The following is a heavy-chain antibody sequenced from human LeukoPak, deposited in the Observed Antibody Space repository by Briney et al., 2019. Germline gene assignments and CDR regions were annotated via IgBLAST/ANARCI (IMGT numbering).Heavy chain of an antibody. Sequence: GGSLRLSCAASGFTFSDAWMSWVRQAPGKGLEWVGRIKSKTDGGTTDFAAPVKGRYTISRDDSKSTLYLQMNSLKSEDTAVYYCTPTSIAGFRVDYWGQGTLVTVSS. V-gene: IGHV3-15*01. CDR1: GFTFSDAW. CDR3: TPTSIAGFRVDY. J-gene: IGHJ4*02. D-gene: IGHD6-6*01. CDR2: IKSKTDGGTT.